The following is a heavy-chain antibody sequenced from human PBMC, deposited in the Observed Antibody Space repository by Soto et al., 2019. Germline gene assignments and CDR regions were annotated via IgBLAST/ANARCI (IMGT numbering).Heavy chain of an antibody. CDR2: INAGNGNT. V-gene: IGHV1-3*01. D-gene: IGHD6-19*01. CDR3: AREYIAVAGQVNWFDP. Sequence: ASVKVSCKASGYTFTSYAMHWVRQAPGQRLEWMGWINAGNGNTKYLQKFQGRVTITRDTSASTAYMELSSLRSEDTAVYYCAREYIAVAGQVNWFDPWGQGTLVTVSS. J-gene: IGHJ5*02. CDR1: GYTFTSYA.